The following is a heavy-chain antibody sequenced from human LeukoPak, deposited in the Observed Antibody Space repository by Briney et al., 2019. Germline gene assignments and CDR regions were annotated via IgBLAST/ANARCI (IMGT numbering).Heavy chain of an antibody. J-gene: IGHJ3*02. CDR2: IDHSGST. Sequence: SETLSLTCAVYDESFSGYYCSWIRQPPRKGLEWIGEIDHSGSTNYNPSLQSRVTISVDTSKNQFSLKVSSVSAADTAVYYCARGNRPYGEHEAFDIWGHGTTVTISP. D-gene: IGHD3-10*01. V-gene: IGHV4-34*01. CDR3: ARGNRPYGEHEAFDI. CDR1: DESFSGYY.